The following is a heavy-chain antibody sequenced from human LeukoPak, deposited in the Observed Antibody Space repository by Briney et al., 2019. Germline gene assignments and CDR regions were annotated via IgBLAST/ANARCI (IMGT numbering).Heavy chain of an antibody. D-gene: IGHD3-10*01. CDR2: ISWDGGST. CDR3: AKDESRVRGVIRDAFDF. J-gene: IGHJ3*01. Sequence: SGGSLRLSCAASGFIFDDYAMYWVRQAPGKGLEWVSLISWDGGSTYYADSVKGRFTISRDNAKKSLYLQMNSLRVEDTAVYYCAKDESRVRGVIRDAFDFWGQGTLVTVSS. V-gene: IGHV3-43D*03. CDR1: GFIFDDYA.